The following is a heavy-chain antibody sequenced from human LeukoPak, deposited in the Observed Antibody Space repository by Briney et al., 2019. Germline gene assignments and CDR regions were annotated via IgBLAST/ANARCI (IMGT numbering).Heavy chain of an antibody. J-gene: IGHJ4*02. CDR2: INPSGGST. CDR1: GYTFTSYY. V-gene: IGHV1-46*01. Sequence: GASVKVSCKASGYTFTSYYMHWVRQAPGQGLEWVGIINPSGGSTSYAQKFQGRVTMTRDTSTSTVYMELSSLRSEDTAVYYCAREMREAAADYWGQGTLVTVSS. CDR3: AREMREAAADY. D-gene: IGHD6-13*01.